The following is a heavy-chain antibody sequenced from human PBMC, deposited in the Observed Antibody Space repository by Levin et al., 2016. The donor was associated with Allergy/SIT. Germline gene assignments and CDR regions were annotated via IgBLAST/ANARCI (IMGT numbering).Heavy chain of an antibody. D-gene: IGHD2-15*01. V-gene: IGHV4-39*02. J-gene: IGHJ6*02. Sequence: SETLSLTCTVSGGSISSSSYYWGWIRQPPGKGLEWIGSIYYSGSTYYNPSLKSRVTISVDTSKNQFSLKLSSVTAADTAVYYCAREEDCSGGSCYDYYGMDVWGQGTTVTVSS. CDR2: IYYSGST. CDR3: AREEDCSGGSCYDYYGMDV. CDR1: GGSISSSSYY.